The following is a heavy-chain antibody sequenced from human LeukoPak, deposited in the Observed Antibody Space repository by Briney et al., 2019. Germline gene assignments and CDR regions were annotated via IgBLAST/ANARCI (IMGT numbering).Heavy chain of an antibody. CDR1: GFTFSDYY. V-gene: IGHV3-11*04. CDR3: ARDPPAKYSSGWYTPHYFDY. J-gene: IGHJ4*02. CDR2: ISSSGSTI. Sequence: GGSLRLSCAASGFTFSDYYMSWIRQAPGKGLEWVSYISSSGSTIYYADSVKGRFTISRDNAKNSLYLQMNSLRAEDTAVYYCARDPPAKYSSGWYTPHYFDYWGQGTLVTVSS. D-gene: IGHD6-19*01.